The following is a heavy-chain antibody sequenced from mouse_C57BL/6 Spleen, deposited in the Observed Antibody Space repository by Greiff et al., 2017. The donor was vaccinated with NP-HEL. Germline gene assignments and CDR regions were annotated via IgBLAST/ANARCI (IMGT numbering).Heavy chain of an antibody. J-gene: IGHJ4*01. Sequence: QVQLQQPGTELVKPGASGYTFTSYWMHWVKQRPGQGLEWIGNINPSNGGTNYNEKFKSKATLTVDKSSSTAYMQLSSLTSEDSAVYYCARAPYYGSSYGYAMDYWGQGTSVTVSS. CDR1: GYTFTSYW. D-gene: IGHD1-1*01. CDR3: ARAPYYGSSYGYAMDY. V-gene: IGHV1-53*01. CDR2: INPSNGGT.